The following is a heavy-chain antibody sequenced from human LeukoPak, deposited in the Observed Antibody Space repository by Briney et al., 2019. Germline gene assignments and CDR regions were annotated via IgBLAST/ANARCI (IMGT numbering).Heavy chain of an antibody. J-gene: IGHJ5*02. V-gene: IGHV3-30-3*01. CDR1: GFTFSSFE. CDR3: ARDLYSLGFDNWFDP. CDR2: ISYDGSNK. Sequence: GGSLRLSCAVSGFTFSSFEMSWVRQAPGKGLEWVAVISYDGSNKYYADSVKGRFTISRDNSKNTLYLQMNSLRAEDTAVYYCARDLYSLGFDNWFDPWGQGTLVTVSS. D-gene: IGHD6-13*01.